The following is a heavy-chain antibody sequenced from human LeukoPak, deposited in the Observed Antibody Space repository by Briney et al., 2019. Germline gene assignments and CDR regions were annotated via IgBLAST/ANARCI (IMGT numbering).Heavy chain of an antibody. V-gene: IGHV1-2*02. Sequence: ASVKVSCKASGYTFTGHYMHWVRQAPGQGLEWMGWINPNSGGTNYAQKFQGRVTMTRDTSISTAYMELSRLRSDDTAVYYCARGRRPIAAAGTGNWFDPWGQGTLVTVSS. CDR1: GYTFTGHY. D-gene: IGHD6-13*01. CDR3: ARGRRPIAAAGTGNWFDP. CDR2: INPNSGGT. J-gene: IGHJ5*02.